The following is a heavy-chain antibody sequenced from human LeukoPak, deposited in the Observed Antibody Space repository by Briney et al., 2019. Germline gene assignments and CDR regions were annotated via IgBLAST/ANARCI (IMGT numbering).Heavy chain of an antibody. D-gene: IGHD4-11*01. Sequence: PGGSLRLSCAASGFTFSSYGMHWVRQAPGKGLEWVAFIRYDGSNKYYADSVKGRFTISRDNSKNTLYLQMNSLRAEDTAVYYCAKASLRTTVTTYGDYYYYYMDVWGKGTTVTVSS. J-gene: IGHJ6*03. CDR3: AKASLRTTVTTYGDYYYYYMDV. CDR2: IRYDGSNK. CDR1: GFTFSSYG. V-gene: IGHV3-30*02.